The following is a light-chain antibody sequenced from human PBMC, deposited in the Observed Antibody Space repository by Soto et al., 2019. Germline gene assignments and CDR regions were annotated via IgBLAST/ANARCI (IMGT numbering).Light chain of an antibody. J-gene: IGKJ3*01. V-gene: IGKV1-39*01. CDR2: AAS. CDR1: QNIANY. CDR3: QQSYSTLIFT. Sequence: DIQMTQSPSSLSASVGDRVTITCRASQNIANYLNWYQQKPGKAPNLLIYAASSLQSGVPSRFSGSGSGTDCTLTISSLQPEDFATYYCQQSYSTLIFTFGPGTKVDIK.